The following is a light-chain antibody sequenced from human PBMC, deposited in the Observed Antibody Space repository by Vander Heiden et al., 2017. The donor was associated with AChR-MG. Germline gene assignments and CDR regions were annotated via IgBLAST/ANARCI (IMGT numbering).Light chain of an antibody. CDR1: SSDGGSYNL. J-gene: IGLJ2*01. Sequence: QSALPPPASVSGSPGQSITISCTGTSSDGGSYNLVAWYQQHPGKAPKLMIYEVSKQPSGVSNRFSGPKSGNTASLTISGLQAEDEADYYCCSYAGSRSVVFGGGTKLTVL. CDR3: CSYAGSRSVV. CDR2: EVS. V-gene: IGLV2-23*02.